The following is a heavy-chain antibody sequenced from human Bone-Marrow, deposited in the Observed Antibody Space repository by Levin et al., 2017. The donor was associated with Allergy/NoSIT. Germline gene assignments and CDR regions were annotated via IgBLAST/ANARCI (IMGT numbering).Heavy chain of an antibody. Sequence: GESLKISCAGSGFTFSNYAMSWVRQAPGKGLEWVSGIGGSGAGTFYADSVKGRLTISRDNSKNTLYLQMHSLRVEDTAVYYCAKEGESTAVAGPYYFDSWGQGTLVTVSS. J-gene: IGHJ4*02. CDR3: AKEGESTAVAGPYYFDS. CDR2: IGGSGAGT. CDR1: GFTFSNYA. V-gene: IGHV3-23*01. D-gene: IGHD6-19*01.